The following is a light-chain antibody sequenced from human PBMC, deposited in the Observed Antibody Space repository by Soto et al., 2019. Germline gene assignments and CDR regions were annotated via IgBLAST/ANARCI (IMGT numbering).Light chain of an antibody. V-gene: IGLV2-8*01. J-gene: IGLJ1*01. Sequence: QPVLTQPPSASGSPGQSVTISCTGTKNDIGVYDFVSWYQHHPGKAPRLIIYEVVQRPSGXXXXXXXXXXXNTASLTVSGLQAADEADYFCKSYAGSNTYVFGSGTKVTVL. CDR3: KSYAGSNTYV. CDR2: EVV. CDR1: KNDIGVYDF.